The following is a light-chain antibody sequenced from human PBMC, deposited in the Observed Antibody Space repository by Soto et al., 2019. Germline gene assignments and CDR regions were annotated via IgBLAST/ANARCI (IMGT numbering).Light chain of an antibody. J-gene: IGLJ1*01. CDR3: TSWTSTSTYV. CDR2: VVF. V-gene: IGLV2-14*03. CDR1: SSDVGGYNY. Sequence: QSVLTQDASVSGSPGQSITISCTGTSSDVGGYNYVSWYQQHPGKAPKLMIYVVFTRPSGVSNRFSGSKSGNTASLTISALQAEDEADYYCTSWTSTSTYVFGSGTKLTVL.